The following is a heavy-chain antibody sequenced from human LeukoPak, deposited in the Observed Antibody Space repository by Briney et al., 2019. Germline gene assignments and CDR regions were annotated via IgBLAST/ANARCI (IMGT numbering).Heavy chain of an antibody. D-gene: IGHD6-13*01. J-gene: IGHJ4*02. V-gene: IGHV1-46*01. CDR3: ARDKYSSSCHDY. CDR1: GYTFTSYY. CDR2: ISPSGGST. Sequence: ASVKVSCKASGYTFTSYYMHWVRQAPGQGPEWMGVISPSGGSTTYAQKFQGRVTLTRDMSTSTDYLELSSLRSEDTAVYYCARDKYSSSCHDYWGQGTLVTVSS.